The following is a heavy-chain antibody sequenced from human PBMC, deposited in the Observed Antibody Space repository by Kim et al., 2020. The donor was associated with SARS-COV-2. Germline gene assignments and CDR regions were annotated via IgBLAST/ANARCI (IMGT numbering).Heavy chain of an antibody. CDR2: INSDGSST. CDR1: GFSFSDYY. Sequence: GGSLRLSCAASGFSFSDYYMTWIRQAPGKGLEWVAYINSDGSSTDYTDSVNGRFTISRDSAKRSVSLQMNSLTPEDTAVYYCVRESSNWGQGTLVTGS. J-gene: IGHJ4*02. V-gene: IGHV3-11*01. CDR3: VRESSN.